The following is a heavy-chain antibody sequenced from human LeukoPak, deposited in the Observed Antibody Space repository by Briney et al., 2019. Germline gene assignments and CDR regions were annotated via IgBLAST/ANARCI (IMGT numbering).Heavy chain of an antibody. D-gene: IGHD3-3*01. CDR3: ARGGIFGVVITPYYFDY. V-gene: IGHV4-4*07. Sequence: SETLSLTCTVSGVSISILYWNWIRPPAGRGLEWIGRIYTSGSTIYNPSLKSPVTMSVDTSKNQCSLKLSSVTAGETAVYYCARGGIFGVVITPYYFDYWGRGTLVTVSS. J-gene: IGHJ4*02. CDR2: IYTSGST. CDR1: GVSISILY.